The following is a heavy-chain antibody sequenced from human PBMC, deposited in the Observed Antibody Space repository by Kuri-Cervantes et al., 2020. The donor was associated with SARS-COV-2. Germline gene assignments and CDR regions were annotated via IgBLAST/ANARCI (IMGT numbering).Heavy chain of an antibody. J-gene: IGHJ3*02. CDR1: GFTFSNYA. CDR2: ISYDGSDK. D-gene: IGHD6-19*01. Sequence: GGSLRLSCAASGFTFSNYAIHWVRQAPGKGLEWVALISYDGSDKNYADSVKGRFTISRDNSKNTLYLQMNSLRAEDTAVYYCARESIAVAGTYDAFDIWGQGTMVTVSS. CDR3: ARESIAVAGTYDAFDI. V-gene: IGHV3-30*01.